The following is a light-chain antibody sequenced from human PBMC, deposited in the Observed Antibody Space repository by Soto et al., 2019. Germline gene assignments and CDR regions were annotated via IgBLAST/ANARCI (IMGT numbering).Light chain of an antibody. V-gene: IGKV1-39*01. Sequence: DIQTTQTPSAMSASVGDRVTITCRASQTITTYLNWYQQKPGKAPKLLIYAASNLQRGVPSRFSGRGSGTDFTLTISSLQREDFATYYCQQTYSPLITFGQGRRLEI. CDR3: QQTYSPLIT. CDR1: QTITTY. J-gene: IGKJ5*01. CDR2: AAS.